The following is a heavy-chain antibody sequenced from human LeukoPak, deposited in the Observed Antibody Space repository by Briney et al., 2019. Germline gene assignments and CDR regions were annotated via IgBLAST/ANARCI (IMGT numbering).Heavy chain of an antibody. J-gene: IGHJ4*02. CDR2: IYYSGST. Sequence: SETLSLTCTVSGGSISTYYWSWIRQPPGKGLEWIGYIYYSGSTNYNPSLKSRDTISVDTSKNQFSLKLTSVTAADTAVYYCARGNSGSYSQFDYWGQGTLVTVSS. CDR3: ARGNSGSYSQFDY. CDR1: GGSISTYY. D-gene: IGHD1-26*01. V-gene: IGHV4-59*01.